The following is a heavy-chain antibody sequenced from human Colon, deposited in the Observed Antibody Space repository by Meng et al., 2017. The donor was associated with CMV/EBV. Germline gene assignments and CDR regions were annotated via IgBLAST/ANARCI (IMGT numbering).Heavy chain of an antibody. CDR2: ISHDGIP. D-gene: IGHD3-3*01. CDR1: GVPLSGYH. V-gene: IGHV4-34*01. Sequence: VSGVPLSGYHWSWVRPAPGKDLEWVGDISHDGIPKYNPSLKSRLTMSVGMSENEFSLRLGSVTAADTAVYYCARQIWSGSLYNWFDPWGQGTLVTVSS. J-gene: IGHJ5*02. CDR3: ARQIWSGSLYNWFDP.